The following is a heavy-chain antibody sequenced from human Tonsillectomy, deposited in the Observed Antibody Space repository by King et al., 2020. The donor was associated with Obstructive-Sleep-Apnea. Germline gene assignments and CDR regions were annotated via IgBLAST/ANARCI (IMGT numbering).Heavy chain of an antibody. D-gene: IGHD2-2*01. CDR2: ISKDGSNK. CDR3: ARGEYCSSTSCYWEYDFDY. CDR1: GFTFSSYA. J-gene: IGHJ4*02. V-gene: IGHV3-30*04. Sequence: QLVQSGGGVVQPGRSLRLSCAASGFTFSSYAMYWVRQAPGKGLEWVAVISKDGSNKYYADSVKGRFTISRDNSKNKLYVQMNSLRASDTAVYYCARGEYCSSTSCYWEYDFDYWGQGTLVTVSS.